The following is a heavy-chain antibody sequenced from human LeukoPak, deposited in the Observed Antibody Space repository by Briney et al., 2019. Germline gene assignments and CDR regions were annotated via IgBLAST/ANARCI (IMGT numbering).Heavy chain of an antibody. CDR2: INSDSGFT. V-gene: IGHV1-2*02. CDR3: ARNFDMKGFDP. D-gene: IGHD3-9*01. CDR1: GYAFTGYY. J-gene: IGHJ5*02. Sequence: ASVKVSCKASGYAFTGYYMNWVRQAPGQGLERMGWINSDSGFTKYAQKFQGRVTMTRDTSITTVYMDLTRLTSDDTAVYYCARNFDMKGFDPWGQGTLVTVSS.